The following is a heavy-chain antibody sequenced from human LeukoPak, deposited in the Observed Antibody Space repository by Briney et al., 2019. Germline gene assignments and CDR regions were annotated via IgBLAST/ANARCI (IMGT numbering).Heavy chain of an antibody. Sequence: PGGSLRFSCAASGFTFSDYYMSWIRQAPGKGLEWVSYISSSGSTIYYADSVKGRFTISRDNAKNSLYLQMNSLRAEDTAVYYCARDEGADFWSGYSYYYYGMDVWGQGTTVTVSS. CDR2: ISSSGSTI. CDR1: GFTFSDYY. CDR3: ARDEGADFWSGYSYYYYGMDV. J-gene: IGHJ6*02. V-gene: IGHV3-11*01. D-gene: IGHD3-3*01.